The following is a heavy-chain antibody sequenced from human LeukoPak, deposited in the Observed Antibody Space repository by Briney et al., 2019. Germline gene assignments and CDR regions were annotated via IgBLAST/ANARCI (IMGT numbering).Heavy chain of an antibody. V-gene: IGHV4-61*02. CDR2: IYTSGST. CDR1: GGSISSGNYY. Sequence: SQTLSLTCTVSGGSISSGNYYWSWIRQPAGKGLEWVGRIYTSGSTNYNPSLKSRVTISVDTSKSQFSLKLSSVIAADTAVYYCARATYEALDSWGQGTLVTVSS. J-gene: IGHJ4*02. CDR3: ARATYEALDS. D-gene: IGHD5-12*01.